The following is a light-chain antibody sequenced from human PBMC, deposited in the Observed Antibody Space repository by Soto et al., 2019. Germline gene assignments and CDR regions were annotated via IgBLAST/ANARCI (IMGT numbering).Light chain of an antibody. CDR3: QSYDSSLSGFWV. V-gene: IGLV1-40*01. Sequence: QSVLTQPPSVSGAPGQRATISCTGSSSNIGAGYDLHWYQQLPGTAPKLLIYGNSNRPSGVPDRFSGSKSGTSASLAITGLQAEDEADYYCQSYDSSLSGFWVFGGGTKLTVL. J-gene: IGLJ3*02. CDR2: GNS. CDR1: SSNIGAGYD.